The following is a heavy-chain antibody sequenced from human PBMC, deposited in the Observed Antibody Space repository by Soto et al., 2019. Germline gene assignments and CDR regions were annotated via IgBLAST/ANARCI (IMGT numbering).Heavy chain of an antibody. V-gene: IGHV1-18*01. CDR3: ARHLDRGYETNDAFDI. Sequence: QVQLVQSGAEVKKPGASVKVSCKASGYTFTSYGISWVRQAPGQGREWMGWISAYNGNTNYAQKLQGRVTMTTDTSTSTAYMELRSLRSDDTAVYYCARHLDRGYETNDAFDIWGQGTMVTVSS. J-gene: IGHJ3*02. D-gene: IGHD5-12*01. CDR1: GYTFTSYG. CDR2: ISAYNGNT.